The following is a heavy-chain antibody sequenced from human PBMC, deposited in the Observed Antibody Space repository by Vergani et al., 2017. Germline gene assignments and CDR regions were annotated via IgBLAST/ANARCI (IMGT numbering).Heavy chain of an antibody. V-gene: IGHV1-3*01. CDR3: ARDRCSGGSCYPNWFDP. CDR2: INAGNGNT. CDR1: GYTFTSYA. Sequence: QVQLVQSGAEVKKPGASVKVSCKASGYTFTSYAMHWVRQAPGQRLEWMGWINAGNGNTKYSQKFQGRVTITRDTSASTAYRELSSLRSEDTAVYYCARDRCSGGSCYPNWFDPWGQGTLVTVSS. J-gene: IGHJ5*02. D-gene: IGHD2-15*01.